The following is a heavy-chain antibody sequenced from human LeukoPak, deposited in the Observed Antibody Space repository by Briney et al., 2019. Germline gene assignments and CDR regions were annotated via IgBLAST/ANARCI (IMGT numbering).Heavy chain of an antibody. V-gene: IGHV3-21*01. Sequence: GGSLRLSCAASGFTFSNYAINWVRQAPGKGLEWFSSISTTGTYTDYADSVKGRFSISRDNAKNSLYLQMNSLRAEDTAVYYCARAGAYYYDSSGSNWGQGTLVTVSS. CDR1: GFTFSNYA. J-gene: IGHJ4*02. CDR3: ARAGAYYYDSSGSN. CDR2: ISTTGTYT. D-gene: IGHD3-22*01.